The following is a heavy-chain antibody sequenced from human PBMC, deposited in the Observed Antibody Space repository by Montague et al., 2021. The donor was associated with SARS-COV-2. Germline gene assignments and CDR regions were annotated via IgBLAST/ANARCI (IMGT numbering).Heavy chain of an antibody. Sequence: SETLSLTCTVSGGSVSRISSHWGWIRQPPGKGLEYIGSFYYAGGTQYNPSLKSRVTISVETSNDQFSLKMNSVTAADTAVYFCARLYGSSFDYWGQGTLVTVSS. D-gene: IGHD4-17*01. CDR3: ARLYGSSFDY. J-gene: IGHJ4*02. V-gene: IGHV4-39*01. CDR1: GGSVSRISSH. CDR2: FYYAGGT.